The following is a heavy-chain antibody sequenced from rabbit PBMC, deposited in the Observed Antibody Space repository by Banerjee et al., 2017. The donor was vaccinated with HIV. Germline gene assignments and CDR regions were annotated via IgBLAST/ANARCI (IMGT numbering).Heavy chain of an antibody. V-gene: IGHV1S40*01. CDR2: IYAGATGST. J-gene: IGHJ4*01. D-gene: IGHD4-1*01. CDR3: ARDLAGVIGWNFGL. CDR1: GFTLINYW. Sequence: QSLEESGGDLVKPGASLTLTCKTSGFTLINYWICWVRQAPGKGLEWIACIYAGATGSTYYASWAKGRFTISKASSTTVTLQMTSLTAADTAINFCARDLAGVIGWNFGLWGPGTLVTVS.